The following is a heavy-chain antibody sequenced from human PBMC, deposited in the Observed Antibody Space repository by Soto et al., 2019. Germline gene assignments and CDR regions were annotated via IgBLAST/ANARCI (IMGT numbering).Heavy chain of an antibody. V-gene: IGHV4-30-4*01. CDR3: ARVGSSIAVRHSDY. Sequence: PSETLSLTCTVSGGSISSGDYYWSWIRQPPGKGLEWIGYIYYSGSTYYNPSLKSRVTISLDTSKNQFSLKLSSVTAADTAVYYCARVGSSIAVRHSDYWGQGTLVTLSS. J-gene: IGHJ4*02. D-gene: IGHD6-6*01. CDR1: GGSISSGDYY. CDR2: IYYSGST.